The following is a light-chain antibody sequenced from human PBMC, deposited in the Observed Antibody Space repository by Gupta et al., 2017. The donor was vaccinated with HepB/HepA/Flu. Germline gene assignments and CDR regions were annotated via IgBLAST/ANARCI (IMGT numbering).Light chain of an antibody. J-gene: IGKJ1*01. CDR3: QQDDNLPWT. CDR1: QDISNY. V-gene: IGKV1-33*01. Sequence: DVQMTQSPSSLSASVGDRVTITCQASQDISNYLNWYQQKPGKAPKLLIYEASNLETGVPSRFSGSGSGTDFTFTISSLQPEDIATYYCQQDDNLPWTFGQGTKVEIK. CDR2: EAS.